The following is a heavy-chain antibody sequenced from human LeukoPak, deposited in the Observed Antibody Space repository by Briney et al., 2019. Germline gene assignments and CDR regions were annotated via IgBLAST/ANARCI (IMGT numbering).Heavy chain of an antibody. CDR3: ATDLHIVVVPAAIGY. CDR1: GYTFTDYY. V-gene: IGHV1-69-2*01. D-gene: IGHD2-2*01. CDR2: VVPEDGET. Sequence: ASVKISCKVSGYTFTDYYMHWVQQAPGKGLEWMGLVVPEDGETIYAEKFQGRVTITADTSTDTAYMELSSLRSEDTAVYYCATDLHIVVVPAAIGYWGQGTLVTVSS. J-gene: IGHJ4*02.